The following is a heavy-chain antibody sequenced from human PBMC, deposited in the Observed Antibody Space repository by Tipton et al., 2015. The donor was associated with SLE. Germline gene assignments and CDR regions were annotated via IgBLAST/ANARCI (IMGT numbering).Heavy chain of an antibody. CDR1: GYTFTSYY. V-gene: IGHV1-46*01. D-gene: IGHD6-19*01. CDR3: AIAVAGTFFFDY. J-gene: IGHJ4*02. CDR2: IIPSAGST. Sequence: QVQLVQSGAEVKQPGASVKVSCKASGYTFTSYYIHWVRQAPGQGLEWMGIIIPSAGSTNYAQKFQGRVTMTRDTSTSTVYMELSSLTSEDTALYYCAIAVAGTFFFDYWGQGALVTVSS.